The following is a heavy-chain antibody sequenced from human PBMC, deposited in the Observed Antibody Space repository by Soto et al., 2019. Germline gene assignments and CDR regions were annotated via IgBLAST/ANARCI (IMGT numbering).Heavy chain of an antibody. CDR1: GGSISSGGYY. J-gene: IGHJ4*02. CDR3: VCGAIVVVPAAMTAVAGSFDY. V-gene: IGHV4-31*03. CDR2: IYYSGST. Sequence: SETLSLTCTVSGGSISSGGYYWSWIRQHPGKGLEWIGYIYYSGSTYYNPSLKSRVTISVDTSKNQFSLKLSSVTAADTAVYYCVCGAIVVVPAAMTAVAGSFDYWGQGTLVTVSS. D-gene: IGHD2-2*01.